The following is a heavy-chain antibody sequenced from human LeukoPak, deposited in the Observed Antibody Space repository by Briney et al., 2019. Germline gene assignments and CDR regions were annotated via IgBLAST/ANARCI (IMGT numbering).Heavy chain of an antibody. CDR1: GYTFTSYG. Sequence: ASVKVSCKASGYTFTSYGISWVRQAPGQGLEWMGWISPYNGNTNYAQKLQGRVTMTTGTSTSTAYMELRSLRSDDTAVYYCARERDYYDSSGYYVGAFDIWGQGTMVTVSS. D-gene: IGHD3-22*01. CDR2: ISPYNGNT. J-gene: IGHJ3*02. CDR3: ARERDYYDSSGYYVGAFDI. V-gene: IGHV1-18*01.